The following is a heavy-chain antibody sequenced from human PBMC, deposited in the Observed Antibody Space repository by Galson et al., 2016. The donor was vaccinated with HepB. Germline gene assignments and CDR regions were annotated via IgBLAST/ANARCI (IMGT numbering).Heavy chain of an antibody. V-gene: IGHV4-59*01. Sequence: LSLTFPVSGDSISNYYCSWIRQPPGKALEWIGDSFYSGSTDYNSSLKSRVTISVDTSKNQFSLKLSSVTAADTAMYYCATTYCGGDCYHVFAFDFWGQGTMVTVSS. CDR1: GDSISNYY. CDR2: SFYSGST. CDR3: ATTYCGGDCYHVFAFDF. D-gene: IGHD2-21*01. J-gene: IGHJ3*01.